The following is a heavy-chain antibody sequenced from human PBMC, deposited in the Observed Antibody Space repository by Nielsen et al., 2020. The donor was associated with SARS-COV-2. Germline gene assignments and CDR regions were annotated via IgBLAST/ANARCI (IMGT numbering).Heavy chain of an antibody. CDR1: GGTFSSYA. CDR2: ISAYNGNT. J-gene: IGHJ4*02. CDR3: ARDSITGTAIDY. Sequence: ASVKVSCKASGGTFSSYAISWVRQAPGQGLEWMGWISAYNGNTNYAQKLQGRVTMTTDTSTSTAYMELRSLRSDDTAVYYCARDSITGTAIDYWGQGTLVTVSS. V-gene: IGHV1-18*01. D-gene: IGHD1-20*01.